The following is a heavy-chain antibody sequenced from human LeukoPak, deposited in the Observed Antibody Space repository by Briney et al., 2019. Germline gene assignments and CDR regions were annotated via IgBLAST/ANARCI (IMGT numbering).Heavy chain of an antibody. CDR3: ARRRGYFDY. CDR1: GFTFSNYA. Sequence: GGSLRLSCAASGFTFSNYAMSCVRQAPGKGLEWVSTITGSGGTTYYADSVKGRFTISRDNSKNTLYLQMNSLRAEDTAVYYCARRRGYFDYWGQGTLVTVSS. V-gene: IGHV3-23*01. D-gene: IGHD3-10*01. J-gene: IGHJ4*02. CDR2: ITGSGGTT.